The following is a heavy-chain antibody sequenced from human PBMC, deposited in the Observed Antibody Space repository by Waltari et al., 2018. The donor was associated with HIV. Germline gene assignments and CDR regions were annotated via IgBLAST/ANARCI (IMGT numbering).Heavy chain of an antibody. CDR1: GFIFNDFA. J-gene: IGHJ3*01. V-gene: IGHV3-23*01. D-gene: IGHD3-10*01. CDR3: VKDSGRAADVFDL. Sequence: QLLESGGGLVEPGGSLRRSWAAPGFIFNDFAMDLVRQAPGEGLEWVSAIRGGGETFYADSVKGRFTISRDNSKNTLYLQMNSLRADDAAVYYCVKDSGRAADVFDLWGQGTIVTVSS. CDR2: IRGGGET.